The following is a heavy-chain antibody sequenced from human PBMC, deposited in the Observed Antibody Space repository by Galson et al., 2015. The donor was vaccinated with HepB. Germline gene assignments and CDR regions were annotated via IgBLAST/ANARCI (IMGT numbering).Heavy chain of an antibody. V-gene: IGHV4-4*07. J-gene: IGHJ4*02. CDR3: ARAHYYGSGSYYQLDY. CDR1: GGSISSHY. CDR2: IYSSGST. D-gene: IGHD3-10*01. Sequence: TLSLTCTVSGGSISSHYWSWIRQPAGKGLEWIGRIYSSGSTNYNPSLKSRLTMSVDTSQNQFSLKLSSVTAADTAVYYCARAHYYGSGSYYQLDYWGQGTLVTVSS.